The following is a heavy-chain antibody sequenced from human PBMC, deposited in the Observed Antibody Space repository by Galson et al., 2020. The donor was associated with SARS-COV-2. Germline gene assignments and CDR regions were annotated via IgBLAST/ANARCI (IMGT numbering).Heavy chain of an antibody. V-gene: IGHV4-30-2*06. CDR3: ARGNSTMARNFYYYGLDV. Sequence: SETLSLTCAVSGGSISSDDYSWTWIRQSPGKGLKWIGHIYSSGSRYYNPSLKGRVTISVDRSKNQFSLKLTSVTAADTAVYYCARGNSTMARNFYYYGLDVWGQGTAVTVSS. J-gene: IGHJ6*02. D-gene: IGHD3-10*01. CDR1: GGSISSDDYS. CDR2: IYSSGSR.